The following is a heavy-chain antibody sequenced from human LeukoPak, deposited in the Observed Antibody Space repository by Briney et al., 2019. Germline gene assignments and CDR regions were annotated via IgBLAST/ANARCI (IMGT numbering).Heavy chain of an antibody. V-gene: IGHV3-23*01. CDR2: ISGSGGST. J-gene: IGHJ4*02. CDR3: AIPRPIRLDY. D-gene: IGHD1-1*01. CDR1: GFTFRSHD. Sequence: GGSLRLSCAASGFTFRSHDMSWVRQAPGKGLEWVSGISGSGGSTFYADSVKGRFTISRDNSKNTLYLQMNSLRAEDTAVYYCAIPRPIRLDYWGQGTLVTVSS.